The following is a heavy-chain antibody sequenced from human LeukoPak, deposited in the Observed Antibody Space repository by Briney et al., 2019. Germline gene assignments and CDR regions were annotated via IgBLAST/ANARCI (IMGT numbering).Heavy chain of an antibody. CDR1: GFTFSSYA. CDR2: INPNSGGT. J-gene: IGHJ4*02. D-gene: IGHD2-21*02. V-gene: IGHV1-2*02. Sequence: PGGSLRLSCAASGFTFSSYAMHWVRQAPGQGLEWMGWINPNSGGTNYAQKFQGRVTMTRDTSISTAYMELSRLRSDDTAVYYCARLIVVVTADYFDYWGQGTLVTVSS. CDR3: ARLIVVVTADYFDY.